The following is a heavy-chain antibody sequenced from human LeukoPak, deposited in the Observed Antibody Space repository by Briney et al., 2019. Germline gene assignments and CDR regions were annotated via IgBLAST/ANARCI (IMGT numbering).Heavy chain of an antibody. V-gene: IGHV4-34*01. J-gene: IGHJ4*02. CDR3: ARLPYYDILTGYYKAPFDY. Sequence: SETLSLTCAVYSGSFSGYYWSWIRQPPGKGLEWIGEINHSGSTNYNPSLKSRVTISVDTSKNQFSLKLSSVTAADTAVYYCARLPYYDILTGYYKAPFDYWGQGTLVTVSS. CDR1: SGSFSGYY. CDR2: INHSGST. D-gene: IGHD3-9*01.